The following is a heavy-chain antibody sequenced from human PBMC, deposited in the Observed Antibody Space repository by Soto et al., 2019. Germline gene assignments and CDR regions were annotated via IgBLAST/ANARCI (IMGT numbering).Heavy chain of an antibody. CDR2: ISGSADVT. CDR3: ARVVNYYYYMDV. J-gene: IGHJ6*03. CDR1: GFTFRDYA. V-gene: IGHV3-23*01. Sequence: GGSLRLSCIASGFTFRDYAIIWVRQAPGKGLECLSGISGSADVTHYAASVKGRFTISRDNAKNSVYLQMNNLRDEDTAVYYCARVVNYYYYMDVWGKGTTVTVSS.